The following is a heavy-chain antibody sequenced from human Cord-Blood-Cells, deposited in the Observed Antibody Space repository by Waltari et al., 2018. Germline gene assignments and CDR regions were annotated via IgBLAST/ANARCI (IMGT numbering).Heavy chain of an antibody. CDR3: ARGKSASIAAAAADY. D-gene: IGHD6-13*01. CDR2: IYYSGST. V-gene: IGHV4-59*01. CDR1: GGSLSSYY. Sequence: QVQLQESGPGLVKPSETLSLTCTVSGGSLSSYYWSWIRQPPGKGLEWIGYIYYSGSTNYNPSLKSRVTISVDTSKNQFSLKLSSVTAADTAVYYCARGKSASIAAAAADYWGQGTLVTVSS. J-gene: IGHJ4*02.